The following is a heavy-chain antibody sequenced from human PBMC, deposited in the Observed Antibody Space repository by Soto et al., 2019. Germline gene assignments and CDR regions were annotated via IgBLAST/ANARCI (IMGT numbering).Heavy chain of an antibody. V-gene: IGHV3-11*06. CDR3: VRGGGGGVVEH. J-gene: IGHJ1*01. CDR1: GFPFNDYY. CDR2: ISPKSTFR. D-gene: IGHD2-21*01. Sequence: GGSLRLSCATSGFPFNDYYMTWIRQAPGKGLEWLSHISPKSTFRNYADSVKGRFTISRDNTESSLFLQMISLGVDDTAVYSCVRGGGGGVVEHCGEGGLVTVSS.